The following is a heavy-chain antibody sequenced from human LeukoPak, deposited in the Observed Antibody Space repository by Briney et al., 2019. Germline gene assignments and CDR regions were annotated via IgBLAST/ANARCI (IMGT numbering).Heavy chain of an antibody. D-gene: IGHD3-10*01. CDR2: INPSGGST. J-gene: IGHJ4*02. V-gene: IGHV1-46*01. CDR1: GYTFTNYY. Sequence: GASVKVSCKASGYTFTNYYMHWVRQAPGQGLEWMGLINPSGGSTSYAEKFQGRVIMTRDMSTTTDYMELSSLRSEDTAVYYCARGLKGFGELWNWGQGTLVTVSS. CDR3: ARGLKGFGELWN.